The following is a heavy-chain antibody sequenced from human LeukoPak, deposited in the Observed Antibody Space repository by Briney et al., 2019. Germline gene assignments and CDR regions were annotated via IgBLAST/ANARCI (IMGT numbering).Heavy chain of an antibody. CDR1: GGSISSGGYY. CDR2: IYYSGST. V-gene: IGHV4-31*03. J-gene: IGHJ4*02. CDR3: ARGHGLIVGATANYFDY. Sequence: PSQTLSLTCTVSGGSISSGGYYWSWIRQHPGKGLEWIGYIYYSGSTYYNPSLKSRVTISVDTSKNQFSLKLSSVTAAATAVYYCARGHGLIVGATANYFDYWGQGTLVTVSS. D-gene: IGHD1-26*01.